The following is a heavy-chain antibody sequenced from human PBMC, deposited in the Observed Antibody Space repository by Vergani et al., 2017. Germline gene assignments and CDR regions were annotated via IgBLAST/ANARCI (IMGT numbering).Heavy chain of an antibody. J-gene: IGHJ3*01. CDR2: ISASGNA. Sequence: QVQLQASGPGRVKPSQTLSLTCTMSGGSISAGYYFWSWIRQPAGKGLEWLGHISASGNASHSPSLKTRFSMSVDTSKNQFSLTVTSVTAADTAIYFCARRSGGYYSGGKVHPLRTAFDVWGHGTVVTVFS. V-gene: IGHV4-61*02. CDR3: ARRSGGYYSGGKVHPLRTAFDV. D-gene: IGHD2-15*01. CDR1: GGSISAGYYF.